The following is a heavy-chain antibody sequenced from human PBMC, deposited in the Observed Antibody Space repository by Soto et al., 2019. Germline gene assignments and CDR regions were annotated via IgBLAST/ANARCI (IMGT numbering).Heavy chain of an antibody. V-gene: IGHV1-18*01. CDR2: INTYNGNR. D-gene: IGHD3-22*01. J-gene: IGHJ4*02. Sequence: QVQLVQSGAELRKPGASVKVSCKASGYSFSSYGINWVRQAPGQGLEWMGWINTYNGNRNYAQKFEDRVTMTTATSTNKVYMERRSLKSDDTAIYYCARDRLRGYDSSGFYSWGQGTLVTVSS. CDR1: GYSFSSYG. CDR3: ARDRLRGYDSSGFYS.